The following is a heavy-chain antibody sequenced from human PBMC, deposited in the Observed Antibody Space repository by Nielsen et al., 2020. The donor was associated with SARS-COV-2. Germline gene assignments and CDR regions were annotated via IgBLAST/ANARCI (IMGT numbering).Heavy chain of an antibody. CDR3: ARGVGFWSGYGYYYYYGMDV. V-gene: IGHV1-18*01. CDR2: ISAYNGNT. D-gene: IGHD3-3*01. Sequence: ASVKVSCKASGYTFTSYGISWVRQAPGQGLEWMGWISAYNGNTSYAQKLQGRVTMTTDTSTSTAYMELRSLRSDDTAVYYCARGVGFWSGYGYYYYYGMDVWGQGTTVTVSS. CDR1: GYTFTSYG. J-gene: IGHJ6*02.